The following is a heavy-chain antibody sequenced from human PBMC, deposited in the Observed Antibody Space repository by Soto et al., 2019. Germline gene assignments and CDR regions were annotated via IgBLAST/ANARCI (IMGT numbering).Heavy chain of an antibody. D-gene: IGHD6-19*01. CDR2: INAGNGNT. V-gene: IGHV1-3*01. CDR3: ARSTRYSSGWHHTL. CDR1: GYTFTSYA. J-gene: IGHJ4*02. Sequence: ASVKVSCKASGYTFTSYAMHWVRQAPGQRLEWMGWINAGNGNTKYSQKFQGRVTITRDTSASTAYMELSSLRSEDTAVYYRARSTRYSSGWHHTLWGQGTLVTVSS.